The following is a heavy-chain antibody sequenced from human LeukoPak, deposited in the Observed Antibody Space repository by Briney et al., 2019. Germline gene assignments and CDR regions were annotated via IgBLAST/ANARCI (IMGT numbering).Heavy chain of an antibody. CDR1: GYRFTSYW. CDR3: ARREVTGYDAFDI. V-gene: IGHV5-51*01. Sequence: GESLKISCKGSGYRFTSYWMGWVRQMPGKGLEWMGIIYPGDSNTRSSPSFQGQVTISADKSISTAYLQWRSLKASDTAIYFCARREVTGYDAFDIWGQGTLVTVSS. J-gene: IGHJ3*02. CDR2: IYPGDSNT. D-gene: IGHD5-18*01.